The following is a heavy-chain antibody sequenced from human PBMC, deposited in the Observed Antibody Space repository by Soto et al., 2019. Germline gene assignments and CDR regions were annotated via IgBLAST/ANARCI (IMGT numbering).Heavy chain of an antibody. D-gene: IGHD3-3*01. CDR1: GFTFSSYG. Sequence: GGSLRLCCAACGFTFSSYGMHWVRQAPGKGLEWVAVIWYDGSNKYYADSVKGRFTISRDNSKNTLYLQMNSLRAEDTAVYYCARDRNTYYDFWSGYYRSYYGMDVWGQGTTVTVSS. CDR2: IWYDGSNK. CDR3: ARDRNTYYDFWSGYYRSYYGMDV. V-gene: IGHV3-33*01. J-gene: IGHJ6*02.